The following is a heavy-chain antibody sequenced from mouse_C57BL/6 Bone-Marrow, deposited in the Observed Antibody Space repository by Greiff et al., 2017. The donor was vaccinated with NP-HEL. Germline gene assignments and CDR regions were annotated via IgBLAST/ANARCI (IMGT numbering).Heavy chain of an antibody. CDR1: GFTFTDYY. CDR3: ARSTYYYGRNYAMDY. CDR2: IRNKANGYTT. V-gene: IGHV7-3*01. Sequence: EVKLVESGGGLVQPGGSLSLSCAASGFTFTDYYMSWVRQPPGKALEWLGFIRNKANGYTTEYSASVKGRFTISRDNSQSILYLQMNALRAEDSATYYCARSTYYYGRNYAMDYWGQGTSVTVSS. J-gene: IGHJ4*01. D-gene: IGHD1-1*01.